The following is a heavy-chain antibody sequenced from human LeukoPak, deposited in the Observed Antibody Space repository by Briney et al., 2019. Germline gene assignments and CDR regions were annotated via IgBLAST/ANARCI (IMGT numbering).Heavy chain of an antibody. J-gene: IGHJ1*01. V-gene: IGHV4-39*07. CDR2: IYYSGST. CDR3: AGRKQSYDFWSGYRRTEYFQH. CDR1: GGSISSSSYY. Sequence: SETLSLTCTVSGGSISSSSYYWGWIRQPPGKGLEWIGSIYYSGSTYYNPSLKSRVTISVDTSKNQFSLKLSPVTAADTAVYYCAGRKQSYDFWSGYRRTEYFQHWGQGTLVTVSS. D-gene: IGHD3-3*01.